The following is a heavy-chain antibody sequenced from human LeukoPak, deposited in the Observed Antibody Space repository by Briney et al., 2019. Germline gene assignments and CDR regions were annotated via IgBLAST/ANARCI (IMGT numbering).Heavy chain of an antibody. Sequence: GGSLRLSCAASGFTFSNYWMSWVRQAPGKGLEWVANIKEDGSEKYYVDSVKGRFTISRDNARNSLYLQMNSLSAEDAAVYYWASGRQLGYWGQGALVTVSS. CDR2: IKEDGSEK. CDR1: GFTFSNYW. J-gene: IGHJ4*02. V-gene: IGHV3-7*01. D-gene: IGHD6-13*01. CDR3: ASGRQLGY.